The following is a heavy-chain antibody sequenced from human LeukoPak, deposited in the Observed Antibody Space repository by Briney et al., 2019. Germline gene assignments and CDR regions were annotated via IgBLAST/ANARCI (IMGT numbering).Heavy chain of an antibody. D-gene: IGHD3-3*01. CDR1: GGTFSSYA. CDR2: IIPIFGTA. V-gene: IGHV1-69*13. J-gene: IGHJ6*03. Sequence: SVKVSCKASGGTFSSYAISWVRQAPGQGLEWMGGIIPIFGTANYAQKFQGRVTITADESTSTAYMELSSLRSEDTAVYYCARTLLRFLDPSPQGEGYYYYYMDVWGKGTTVTVSS. CDR3: ARTLLRFLDPSPQGEGYYYYYMDV.